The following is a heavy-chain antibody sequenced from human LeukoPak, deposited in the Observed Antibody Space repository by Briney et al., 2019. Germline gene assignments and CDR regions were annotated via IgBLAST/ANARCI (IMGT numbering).Heavy chain of an antibody. J-gene: IGHJ4*02. D-gene: IGHD1-1*01. CDR3: ARDPGY. Sequence: GGSLRLSCAASGFTFSSYAMSWVRQGPGKGLEWVSEISGNSVSTHYADSVKGRFTISRDNSKNSLYLQMNSLRAEDTAVYYCARDPGYWGQGTLVTVSS. CDR2: ISGNSVST. CDR1: GFTFSSYA. V-gene: IGHV3-23*01.